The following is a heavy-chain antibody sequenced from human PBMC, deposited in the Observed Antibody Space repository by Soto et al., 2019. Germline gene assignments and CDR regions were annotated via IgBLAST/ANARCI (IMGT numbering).Heavy chain of an antibody. D-gene: IGHD3-3*01. CDR3: ARYDFWTDYFDS. Sequence: SETLSLTCTVSGGSISNYRWNWIRQPPGRGLEWIGFFYYSGGTNYNPSLKSRVTISVDTSKNQFSLKLTSVTAADTAVYYCARYDFWTDYFDSWGQGALVTVSS. CDR2: FYYSGGT. V-gene: IGHV4-59*08. CDR1: GGSISNYR. J-gene: IGHJ4*02.